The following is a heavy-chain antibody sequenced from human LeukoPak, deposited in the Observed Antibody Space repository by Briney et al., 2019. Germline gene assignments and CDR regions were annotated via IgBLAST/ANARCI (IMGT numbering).Heavy chain of an antibody. Sequence: ASVKVSCKASGYTFTSYYMHWVRQAPGQGREWMGIINPSGGSTSYAQKFQGRVTMTRDTSTSTVYMELSSLRSEDTGVYYSAPGRGLYGDWNFDFWGQGTLVTVSS. CDR2: INPSGGST. V-gene: IGHV1-46*01. CDR3: APGRGLYGDWNFDF. CDR1: GYTFTSYY. J-gene: IGHJ4*02. D-gene: IGHD4-17*01.